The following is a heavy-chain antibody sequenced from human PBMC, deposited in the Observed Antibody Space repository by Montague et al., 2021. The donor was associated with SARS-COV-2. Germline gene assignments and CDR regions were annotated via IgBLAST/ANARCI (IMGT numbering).Heavy chain of an antibody. CDR2: ISGSGGST. Sequence: SMRLSCVASGFTFSSYAMSWVRQAPGRGLEWVSAISGSGGSTYYXDSVKGRFTISRDNSKNTLYLQMNSLRAEDTAVYYCAKVGRGWYHGYYYGMDVWGQGTTVTVSS. CDR3: AKVGRGWYHGYYYGMDV. J-gene: IGHJ6*02. CDR1: GFTFSSYA. V-gene: IGHV3-23*01. D-gene: IGHD6-19*01.